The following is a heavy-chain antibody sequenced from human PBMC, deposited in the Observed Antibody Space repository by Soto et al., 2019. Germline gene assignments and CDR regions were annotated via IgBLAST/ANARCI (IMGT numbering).Heavy chain of an antibody. CDR2: ISDDGSKT. V-gene: IGHV3-30*14. Sequence: GGSLRLSCAGSGVTFRGYAVHWVRQTPGKGLEWVTVISDDGSKTYYADSVKGRFSVSRDDSTNMVFLQMSSLRSEDTAVYQCARAYQWTYYFHDWGPGTPLAVST. CDR3: ARAYQWTYYFHD. CDR1: GVTFRGYA. J-gene: IGHJ1*01. D-gene: IGHD2-8*01.